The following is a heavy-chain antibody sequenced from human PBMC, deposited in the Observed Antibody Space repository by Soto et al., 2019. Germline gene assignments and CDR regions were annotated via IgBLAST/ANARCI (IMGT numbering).Heavy chain of an antibody. Sequence: PGGSLRLSCAASGFTFSSYAMHWVRQAPGKGLEWVAVISYDGSNKYYADSVKGRFTISRDNSKNTLYLQMNSLRAEDTAVYYCARDYANGSGTLDVWGQGTTVTVSS. CDR3: ARDYANGSGTLDV. CDR1: GFTFSSYA. V-gene: IGHV3-30-3*01. CDR2: ISYDGSNK. D-gene: IGHD3-10*01. J-gene: IGHJ6*02.